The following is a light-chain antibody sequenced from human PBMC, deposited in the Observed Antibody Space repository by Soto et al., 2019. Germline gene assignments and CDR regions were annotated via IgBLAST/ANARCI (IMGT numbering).Light chain of an antibody. Sequence: DIPMTQSPSTLSASVGDRVTITCRASQSISSWLAWYQQKPGQAPKLLIYKASSLESGVSSTFSGTGSGTDFTLTISSLRPDDFATYFCQQYNTFPYTFGQGTKLEIK. CDR3: QQYNTFPYT. CDR2: KAS. V-gene: IGKV1-5*03. J-gene: IGKJ2*01. CDR1: QSISSW.